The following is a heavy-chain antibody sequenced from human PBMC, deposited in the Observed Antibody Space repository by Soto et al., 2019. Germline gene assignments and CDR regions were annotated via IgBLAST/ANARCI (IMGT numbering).Heavy chain of an antibody. Sequence: QVQLVESGGGVVQPGRSLRLSCAASGFTFSSYGMHWVRQAPGKGLEWVAVIWYDGSNKYYADSVKGRFTISRDNSKNTLYLQMNSLRAEDTAVDYCARDTVVFSYYYGMDVWGQGTTVTVSS. D-gene: IGHD4-4*01. CDR2: IWYDGSNK. CDR1: GFTFSSYG. J-gene: IGHJ6*02. CDR3: ARDTVVFSYYYGMDV. V-gene: IGHV3-33*01.